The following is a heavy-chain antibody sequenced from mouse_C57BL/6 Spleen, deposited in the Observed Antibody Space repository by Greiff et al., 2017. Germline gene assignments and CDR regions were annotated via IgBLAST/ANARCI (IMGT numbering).Heavy chain of an antibody. CDR2: IWSGGST. Sequence: VMLVESGPGLVQPSQSLSITCTVSGFSLTSYGVHWVRQSPGKGLEWLGVIWSGGSTDYNAAFISRLSISKDNSKSQVFFKMNSLQADDTAIYYCARNFYDGYYYWYFDVWGTGTTVTVSS. CDR3: ARNFYDGYYYWYFDV. V-gene: IGHV2-2*01. D-gene: IGHD2-3*01. J-gene: IGHJ1*03. CDR1: GFSLTSYG.